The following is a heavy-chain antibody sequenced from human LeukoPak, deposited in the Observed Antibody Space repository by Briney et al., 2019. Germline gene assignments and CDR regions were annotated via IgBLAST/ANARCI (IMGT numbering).Heavy chain of an antibody. CDR2: INPNSGGT. V-gene: IGHV1-2*02. D-gene: IGHD3-10*01. J-gene: IGHJ3*02. CDR1: GCTFTRYY. CDR3: ARGPWFGELTDAFDI. Sequence: ASVKVTCKASGCTFTRYYIHWVRQAPGQGLEWMGWINPNSGGTNYAQKFQGRVTMTRDTSISTAYMELSKLISDDTGVYYCARGPWFGELTDAFDIWGQGTMVTVSS.